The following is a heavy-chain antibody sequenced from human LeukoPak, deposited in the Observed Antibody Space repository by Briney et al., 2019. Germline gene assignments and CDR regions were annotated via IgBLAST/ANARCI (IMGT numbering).Heavy chain of an antibody. CDR2: IYWNDDK. D-gene: IGHD3-9*01. CDR1: GFSLSTSGVG. CDR3: AHRLKDVLRYFQYGARGGEFDY. J-gene: IGHJ4*02. V-gene: IGHV2-5*01. Sequence: SGPTLVNPTQTLTLTCTFSGFSLSTSGVGVGWIRQPPGKALEWLALIYWNDDKRYSPSLKSRLTITKDTSKNQVVLTMTNMDPVDTATYYCAHRLKDVLRYFQYGARGGEFDYWGQGTLVTVSS.